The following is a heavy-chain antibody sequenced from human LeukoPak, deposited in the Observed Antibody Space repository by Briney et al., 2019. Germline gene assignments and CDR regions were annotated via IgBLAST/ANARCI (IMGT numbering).Heavy chain of an antibody. CDR3: ARSEPYYGSGSYYDY. J-gene: IGHJ4*02. CDR1: GYTFTSYG. Sequence: GASVKVSCKASGYTFTSYGISWVRQAPGQGLEWMGWTSAYNGNTNYAQKLQGRVTMTTDTSTSTAYMELRSLRSDDTAVYYCARSEPYYGSGSYYDYWGQGTLVTVSS. D-gene: IGHD3-10*01. CDR2: TSAYNGNT. V-gene: IGHV1-18*01.